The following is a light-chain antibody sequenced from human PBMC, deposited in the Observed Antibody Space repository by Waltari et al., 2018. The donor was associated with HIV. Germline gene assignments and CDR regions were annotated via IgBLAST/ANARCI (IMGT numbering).Light chain of an antibody. V-gene: IGLV1-40*01. J-gene: IGLJ1*01. CDR2: SDN. CDR1: SSNIRAGYD. Sequence: QSVLTQSPSVSGAPGQRVTISCTGTSSNIRAGYDVHWFQHLPGTAPKLLVYSDNNRPSGVPDRFSASKSGTSASLAISGLQVDDEATYYCQSYDSSLSAYVFGPGTKVTVL. CDR3: QSYDSSLSAYV.